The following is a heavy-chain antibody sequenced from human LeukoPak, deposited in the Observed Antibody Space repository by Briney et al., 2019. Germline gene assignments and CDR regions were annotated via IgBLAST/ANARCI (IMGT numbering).Heavy chain of an antibody. CDR2: IWYDGSNK. CDR3: ARGHVRGYSYGFGY. Sequence: GRSLRLSCAASGFMFRSYGMHWVRQAPGNGREWVAVIWYDGSNKYYTDSVKGRFTISRDNSNNTLYLQMNSLRVEDTAVYYCARGHVRGYSYGFGYWGQGSLVTVSS. J-gene: IGHJ4*02. CDR1: GFMFRSYG. D-gene: IGHD5-18*01. V-gene: IGHV3-33*08.